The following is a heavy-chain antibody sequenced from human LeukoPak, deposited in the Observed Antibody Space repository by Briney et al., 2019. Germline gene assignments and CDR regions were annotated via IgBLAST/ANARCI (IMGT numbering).Heavy chain of an antibody. J-gene: IGHJ5*02. V-gene: IGHV3-30*02. CDR3: ARYSGNYRVAWFDP. Sequence: GGSLRLSCAASGFTFSSYGMHWVRQAPGKGLEWVAFIRYDGSNKYYADSVKGRFTISRDNSKNTLYLQMNSLRAEDTAVYYCARYSGNYRVAWFDPWGQGTLVTVSS. D-gene: IGHD1-26*01. CDR1: GFTFSSYG. CDR2: IRYDGSNK.